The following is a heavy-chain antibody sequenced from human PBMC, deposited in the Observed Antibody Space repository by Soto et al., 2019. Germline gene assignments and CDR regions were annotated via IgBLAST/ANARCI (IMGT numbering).Heavy chain of an antibody. CDR3: ARVRVVGATRLYYHYGLAV. V-gene: IGHV1-69*01. Sequence: QVQLVQSGAEVKKPGSSVKVSCKASGGTFSTYAISWVRQAPGQGLEWMGGVIPIFGTSTYAQNFQGRVTITADESTSTAYMELSRLRSADSAVYYCARVRVVGATRLYYHYGLAVWGQGTTVTVSS. CDR2: VIPIFGTS. CDR1: GGTFSTYA. J-gene: IGHJ6*02. D-gene: IGHD1-26*01.